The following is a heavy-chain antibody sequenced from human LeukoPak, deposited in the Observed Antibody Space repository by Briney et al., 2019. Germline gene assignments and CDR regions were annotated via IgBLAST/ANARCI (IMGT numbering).Heavy chain of an antibody. J-gene: IGHJ4*02. D-gene: IGHD3-16*02. CDR3: AREVDYDYVWGSYRYNPPLDY. V-gene: IGHV1-69*05. Sequence: ASVKVSCKASGGTFSSYAISWVRQAPGQGLEWMGRIIPSFGTANYSQKFQGRVTITTDESTSTAYMELSSLRSEDTAVYYCAREVDYDYVWGSYRYNPPLDYWGQGTLVTVSS. CDR2: IIPSFGTA. CDR1: GGTFSSYA.